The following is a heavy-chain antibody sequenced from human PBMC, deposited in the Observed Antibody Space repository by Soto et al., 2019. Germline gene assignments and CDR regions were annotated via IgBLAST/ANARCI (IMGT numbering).Heavy chain of an antibody. J-gene: IGHJ6*02. Sequence: SETLSLTCTVSGGSISSGDYYWSWIRQPPGKGPEWIGYIYYSGSTYYNPSLKSRVTISVDTSKNQFSLKLSSVTAEDTAVYYCARDSGGYCSSTSCYDYHYYYGMDVWGQGTTVTVSS. CDR3: ARDSGGYCSSTSCYDYHYYYGMDV. V-gene: IGHV4-30-4*01. CDR1: GGSISSGDYY. CDR2: IYYSGST. D-gene: IGHD2-2*01.